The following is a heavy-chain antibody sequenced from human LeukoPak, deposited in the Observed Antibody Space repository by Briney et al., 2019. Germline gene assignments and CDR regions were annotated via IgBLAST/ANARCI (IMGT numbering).Heavy chain of an antibody. Sequence: GGSLRLSCAASGFTFTSYGISWVRQAPGQGLEWMGWISAYNGNTNYAQKLQGRVTMTTDTSTSTAYMELRSLRSDDTAVYYCARDRVGAPNAFDYWGQGTLVTVSS. J-gene: IGHJ4*02. CDR2: ISAYNGNT. V-gene: IGHV1-18*01. CDR1: GFTFTSYG. CDR3: ARDRVGAPNAFDY. D-gene: IGHD1-26*01.